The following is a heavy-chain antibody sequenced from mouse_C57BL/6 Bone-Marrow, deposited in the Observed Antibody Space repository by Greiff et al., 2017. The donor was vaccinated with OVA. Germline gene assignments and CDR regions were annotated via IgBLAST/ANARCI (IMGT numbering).Heavy chain of an antibody. D-gene: IGHD2-10*01. J-gene: IGHJ3*01. CDR2: IYPRSGNT. Sequence: VKLVESGAELARPGASVKLSCKASGYTFTSYGISWVKQRTGQGLEWIGEIYPRSGNTYYNEKFKGKATLTADKSSSTAYMELRRLTSEDSAVYFCARSYYGNYLSWFAYWGQGTLVTVSA. CDR1: GYTFTSYG. CDR3: ARSYYGNYLSWFAY. V-gene: IGHV1-81*01.